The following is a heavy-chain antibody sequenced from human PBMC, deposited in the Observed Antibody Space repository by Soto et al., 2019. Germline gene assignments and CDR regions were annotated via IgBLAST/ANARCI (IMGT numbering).Heavy chain of an antibody. CDR2: IYYSGGT. D-gene: IGHD6-13*01. CDR3: ARDYIAAAGRTEWFDP. CDR1: GGSISSGGYY. J-gene: IGHJ5*02. Sequence: QVQLQESGPGLVKPSQTLSLTCTVSGGSISSGGYYWSWIRQHPGKGLEWIGYIYYSGGTYYNPSLKSRVTISVDTSKNQFSLKLSSVTAADTAVYYCARDYIAAAGRTEWFDPWGQGTLVTVSS. V-gene: IGHV4-31*03.